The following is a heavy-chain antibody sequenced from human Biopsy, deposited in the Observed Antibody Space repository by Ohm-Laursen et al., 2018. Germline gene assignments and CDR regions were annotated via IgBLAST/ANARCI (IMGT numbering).Heavy chain of an antibody. CDR2: IFYDGSNT. J-gene: IGHJ6*02. V-gene: IGHV3-30*18. CDR1: GFIFSSYG. Sequence: SLRLSCSASGFIFSSYGMHWVRQAPGKGLEWVAFIFYDGSNTYYADSVKGRFTISRDNSRDTLYLQMSSLRAEETAVYYCAKDRYNYSPIGGFSMDVWGQGTTVTVS. CDR3: AKDRYNYSPIGGFSMDV. D-gene: IGHD5-18*01.